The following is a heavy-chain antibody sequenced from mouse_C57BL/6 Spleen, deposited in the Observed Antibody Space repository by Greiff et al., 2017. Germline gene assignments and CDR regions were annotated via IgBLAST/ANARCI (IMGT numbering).Heavy chain of an antibody. D-gene: IGHD2-12*01. Sequence: EVPLQQSGPVLVKPGASVKMSCKASGYTFTDYYMNWVKPSHGKSLEWIGVINPYNGGTSYNQKFKGKATLTVDKSSSTAYMELNSLTSEDSAVYYCAYDVFFDYWGQGTTLTVSS. CDR2: INPYNGGT. J-gene: IGHJ2*01. CDR1: GYTFTDYY. V-gene: IGHV1-19*01. CDR3: AYDVFFDY.